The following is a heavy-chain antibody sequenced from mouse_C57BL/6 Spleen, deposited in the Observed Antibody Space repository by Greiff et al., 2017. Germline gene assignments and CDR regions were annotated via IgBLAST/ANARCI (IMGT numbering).Heavy chain of an antibody. D-gene: IGHD2-2*01. CDR1: GYTFTSYW. J-gene: IGHJ4*01. Sequence: QVQLQQPGAELVKPGASVKMSCKASGYTFTSYWITWVKQRPGQGLEWIGDIYPGSGSTNYNEKFKSKATLTVDTSSSTAYMQLSSLTSEDSAVYYCARGGLYGYDGYYYAMDYWGQGTSVTVSS. V-gene: IGHV1-55*01. CDR2: IYPGSGST. CDR3: ARGGLYGYDGYYYAMDY.